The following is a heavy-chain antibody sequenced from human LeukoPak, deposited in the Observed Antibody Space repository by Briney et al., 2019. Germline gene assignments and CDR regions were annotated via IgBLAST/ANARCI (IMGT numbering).Heavy chain of an antibody. CDR2: IYYSGIT. Sequence: SETLSLTCTVSGGSISNYYWSWIRQPPGKGLEWIGYIYYSGITNYNPSLNSRVTISVDTSKNQVSLNLASVTAADTAVYYCARRSDTTSFDFWGQGTLVTVSS. J-gene: IGHJ4*02. D-gene: IGHD3-10*01. V-gene: IGHV4-59*08. CDR3: ARRSDTTSFDF. CDR1: GGSISNYY.